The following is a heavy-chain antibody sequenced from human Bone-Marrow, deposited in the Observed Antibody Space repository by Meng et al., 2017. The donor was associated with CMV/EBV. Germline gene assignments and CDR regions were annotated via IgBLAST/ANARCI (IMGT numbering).Heavy chain of an antibody. Sequence: LTCAVYGGSFSGYYWSWIRQPPGKGLEWIGEINHSGSTNYNPSLKSRVTISVDTSKNQFSLKLSSVTAADTAVYYCASVLTSNWFDPWGQGTLVTVSS. V-gene: IGHV4-34*01. CDR2: INHSGST. D-gene: IGHD2-8*01. CDR3: ASVLTSNWFDP. CDR1: GGSFSGYY. J-gene: IGHJ5*02.